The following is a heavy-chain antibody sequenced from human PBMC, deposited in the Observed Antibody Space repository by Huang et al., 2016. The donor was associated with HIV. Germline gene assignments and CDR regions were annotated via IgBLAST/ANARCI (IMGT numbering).Heavy chain of an antibody. Sequence: EVQLLESGGGLVQPGGSLRLSCAASGLTFNSYAMGWVRQGSGKGLEWVLAICGRGGNTYYEDSVKGRFTISRDNSKNTLFLQMGGLRAEDTAVYYCSRDDFWSGYSDYYGLDVWGQGTTVTVSS. V-gene: IGHV3-23*01. D-gene: IGHD3-3*01. CDR3: SRDDFWSGYSDYYGLDV. CDR1: GLTFNSYA. CDR2: ICGRGGNT. J-gene: IGHJ6*02.